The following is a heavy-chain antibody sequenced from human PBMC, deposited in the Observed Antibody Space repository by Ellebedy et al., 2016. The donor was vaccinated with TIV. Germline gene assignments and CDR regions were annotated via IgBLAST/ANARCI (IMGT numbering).Heavy chain of an antibody. CDR3: ARGGERHFDY. J-gene: IGHJ4*02. Sequence: GESLKIFXAASGFSLSGHWMHWVRQPPGKGLLWVSRSNKDGSDTKYADSVKGRFTISRDNAKNTLYLQMNSLRAEDTATYFCARGGERHFDYWGQGILVTVSS. V-gene: IGHV3-74*01. CDR2: SNKDGSDT. D-gene: IGHD4-17*01. CDR1: GFSLSGHW.